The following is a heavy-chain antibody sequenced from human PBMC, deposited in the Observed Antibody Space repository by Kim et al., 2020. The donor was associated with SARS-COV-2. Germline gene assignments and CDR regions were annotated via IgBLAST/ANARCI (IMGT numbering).Heavy chain of an antibody. J-gene: IGHJ4*02. V-gene: IGHV4-39*01. CDR3: ARSSLIAVAGIYVY. D-gene: IGHD6-19*01. Sequence: NPSLKSRVTISVDTSKNQFSLKLSSVTAADTAVYYCARSSLIAVAGIYVYWGQGTLVTVSS.